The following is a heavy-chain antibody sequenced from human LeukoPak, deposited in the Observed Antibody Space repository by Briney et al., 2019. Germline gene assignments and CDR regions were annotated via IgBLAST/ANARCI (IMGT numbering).Heavy chain of an antibody. CDR1: GGSFSGYY. CDR3: ARIGPPYYGFWSGYYRAFDI. J-gene: IGHJ3*02. CDR2: INHSGST. V-gene: IGHV4-34*01. D-gene: IGHD3-3*01. Sequence: SETLSLTCAVYGGSFSGYYWSWIRQPPGKGLEWIGEINHSGSTNYNPSLTSRVTISVDTSKNQFSLTLRSVTAADTAVYYRARIGPPYYGFWSGYYRAFDIWGQGTMVTVSS.